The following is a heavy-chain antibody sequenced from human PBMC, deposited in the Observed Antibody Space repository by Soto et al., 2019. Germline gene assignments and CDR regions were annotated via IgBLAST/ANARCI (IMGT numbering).Heavy chain of an antibody. CDR2: IDWDDDK. Sequence: GSGPTLVNPTQTLTLTCTFSGFSLSTSGMCVSWIRQPPGKALEWLALIDWDDDKYYSTSLKTRLTISKDTSKNQVVLTMTNMDPVDTATYYCARTNTTYGSGSYLLYNWFDPWGQGTLVTVSS. CDR3: ARTNTTYGSGSYLLYNWFDP. J-gene: IGHJ5*02. CDR1: GFSLSTSGMC. V-gene: IGHV2-70*01. D-gene: IGHD3-10*01.